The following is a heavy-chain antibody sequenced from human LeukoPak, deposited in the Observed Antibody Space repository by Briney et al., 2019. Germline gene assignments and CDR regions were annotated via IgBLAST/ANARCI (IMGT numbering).Heavy chain of an antibody. J-gene: IGHJ4*02. Sequence: ASVKVSCKASGYAFTSYDINWVRQATGRGLEWMGWMNPNSGNTGYAQKFQGRVTMTRNTSISTAYMELSSLRSEDTAVYYCARVMGPPTRIAAPFAYWGQGTLVTVSS. D-gene: IGHD6-13*01. CDR1: GYAFTSYD. CDR3: ARVMGPPTRIAAPFAY. V-gene: IGHV1-8*01. CDR2: MNPNSGNT.